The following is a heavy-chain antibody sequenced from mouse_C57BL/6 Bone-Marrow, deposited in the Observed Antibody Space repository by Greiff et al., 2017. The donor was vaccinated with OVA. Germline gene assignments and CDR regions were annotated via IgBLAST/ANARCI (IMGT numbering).Heavy chain of an antibody. Sequence: VQLQQSGPGLVQPSQSLSITCPVPGFSLTSYGVHWVRQSPGKGLEWLGVIWSGGSTDYNAAFISRLSISKDNSKSQVFFKMNSLQADDTAIYYCASSSHFAYWGQGTLVTVSA. CDR1: GFSLTSYG. V-gene: IGHV2-2*01. J-gene: IGHJ3*01. D-gene: IGHD1-1*01. CDR2: IWSGGST. CDR3: ASSSHFAY.